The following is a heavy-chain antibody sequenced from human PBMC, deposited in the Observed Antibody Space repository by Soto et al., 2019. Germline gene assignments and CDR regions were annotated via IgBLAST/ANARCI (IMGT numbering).Heavy chain of an antibody. CDR1: GYTFTGYY. CDR3: ARGSRVCIRWLVLGWFDP. Sequence: QVQLVQSGAEVKKPGASVKVSCKASGYTFTGYYMHWVRQAPGQGLAWMGWINPNSGGTNYAQKFQGWETMTRNTANSTAGMERSRLRSDDTAVYYCARGSRVCIRWLVLGWFDPWGQGTLVTVSS. J-gene: IGHJ5*02. D-gene: IGHD6-19*01. CDR2: INPNSGGT. V-gene: IGHV1-2*04.